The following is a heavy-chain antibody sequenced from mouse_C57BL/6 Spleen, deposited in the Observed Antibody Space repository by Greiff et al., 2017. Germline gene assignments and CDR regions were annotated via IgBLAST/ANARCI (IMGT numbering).Heavy chain of an antibody. CDR2: IDPSDSYT. CDR3: ARGELLRGFYAMDY. J-gene: IGHJ4*01. Sequence: QVQLQQPGAELVMPGASVKLSCKASGYTFTSYWMHWVKQRPGQGLEWIGEIDPSDSYTNYNQKFKGKSTLTVDKSSSTAYMQLSSLTSEDSAVYYCARGELLRGFYAMDYWGQGTSVTVSS. V-gene: IGHV1-69*01. CDR1: GYTFTSYW. D-gene: IGHD1-1*01.